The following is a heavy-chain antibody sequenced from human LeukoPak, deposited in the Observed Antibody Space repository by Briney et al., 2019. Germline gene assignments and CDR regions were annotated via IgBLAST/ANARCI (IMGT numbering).Heavy chain of an antibody. Sequence: GGSLRLSCAASGFTFSDYYMSWIRQAPGKGLEWVSYISSSGSTIYYADSVKGRFTISRDNAKNTLYLQMNSLRAEDTAVYYCANSGTSDAFDIWGQGTMVTVSS. CDR2: ISSSGSTI. D-gene: IGHD4-23*01. CDR1: GFTFSDYY. V-gene: IGHV3-11*04. CDR3: ANSGTSDAFDI. J-gene: IGHJ3*02.